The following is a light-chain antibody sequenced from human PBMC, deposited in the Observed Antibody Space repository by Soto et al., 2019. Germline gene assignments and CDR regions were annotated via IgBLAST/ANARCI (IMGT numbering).Light chain of an antibody. J-gene: IGKJ3*01. Sequence: EIVLTQSPATLSLSPGERATLSCRASQSVSSYLAWYQQKPGQAPRLLIYDASNRATGIPARFSGSGSGTAFTLTISTLEPEDFAVYYCQQRSNWPPIFTFGPVTKVDIK. CDR3: QQRSNWPPIFT. V-gene: IGKV3-11*01. CDR1: QSVSSY. CDR2: DAS.